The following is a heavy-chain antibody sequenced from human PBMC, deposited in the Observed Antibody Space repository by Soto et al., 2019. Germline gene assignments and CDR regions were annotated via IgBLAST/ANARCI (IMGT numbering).Heavy chain of an antibody. D-gene: IGHD1-26*01. J-gene: IGHJ6*02. CDR2: ISGYNGDT. Sequence: QGQLVQSGPEVKKSGASVKVSCKASGYTFSRYGISWVRQAPGQGLEWMGWISGYNGDTKYAQKTQSKVTIITDTSTYTSYMEVKSLTSDDTSIFYCAKNGKPPYYYYGMDFWGQGTTVTVSS. CDR1: GYTFSRYG. CDR3: AKNGKPPYYYYGMDF. V-gene: IGHV1-18*01.